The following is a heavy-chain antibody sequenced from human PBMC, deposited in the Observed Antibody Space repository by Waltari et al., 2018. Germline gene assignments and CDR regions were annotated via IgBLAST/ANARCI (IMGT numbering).Heavy chain of an antibody. D-gene: IGHD6-13*01. CDR1: GYTFTGYY. V-gene: IGHV1-2*01. Sequence: QVQLVQSGAEVKKPGASVKVSCKASGYTFTGYYLHWVRQATGQGLEWMGRINPNSAGTTTLNNVQGRVTSTMDTPISTAYMEPSRLSSYDTAGYYSASASYSSSWYALDYWGHGTLVTVSS. CDR3: ASASYSSSWYALDY. CDR2: INPNSAGT. J-gene: IGHJ4*01.